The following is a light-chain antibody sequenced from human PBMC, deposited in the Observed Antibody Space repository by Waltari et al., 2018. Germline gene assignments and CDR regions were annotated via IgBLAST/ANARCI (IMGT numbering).Light chain of an antibody. CDR3: QHYVTLPVT. J-gene: IGKJ1*01. Sequence: EIVSTQSPGPLSLSPGDRATLSCRASQSVSRPLAWYQHNPGQAPSLLIYGASIRATGVPDRFSGSGSGTDFSLTISRLEPEDFAVYYCQHYVTLPVTFGQGTKVEIK. V-gene: IGKV3-20*01. CDR1: QSVSRP. CDR2: GAS.